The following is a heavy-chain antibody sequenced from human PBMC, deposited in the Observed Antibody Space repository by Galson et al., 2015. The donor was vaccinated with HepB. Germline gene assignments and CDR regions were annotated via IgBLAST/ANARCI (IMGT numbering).Heavy chain of an antibody. CDR3: ARDWLGQKWLRSRDAFDI. CDR1: GFTFSSYS. CDR2: ISSSNSII. Sequence: SGFTFSSYSMNWVRQAPGRGLEWVSYISSSNSIIYYADSVKGRFTISRDNAKNSLYLQMNSLRDEDTAVYYCARDWLGQKWLRSRDAFDIWGQGTMVTVSS. V-gene: IGHV3-48*02. D-gene: IGHD5-12*01. J-gene: IGHJ3*02.